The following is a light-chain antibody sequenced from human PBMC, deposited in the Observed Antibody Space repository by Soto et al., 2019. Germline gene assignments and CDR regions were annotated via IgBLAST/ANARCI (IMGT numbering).Light chain of an antibody. V-gene: IGLV1-47*01. CDR3: AAWDDSLSVLYV. CDR2: RNN. Sequence: QPVLTQPPSASGTPGQRVTISCSGSSSNIGSNYVYWYQQLPGTAPKLLIYRNNQQPSGVPDRFSGSKSGTSASLAISGLRSEDEADYYCAAWDDSLSVLYVFGTGTQLTVL. J-gene: IGLJ1*01. CDR1: SSNIGSNY.